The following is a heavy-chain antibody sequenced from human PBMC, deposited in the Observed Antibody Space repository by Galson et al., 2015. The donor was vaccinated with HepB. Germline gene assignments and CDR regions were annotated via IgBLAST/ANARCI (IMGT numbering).Heavy chain of an antibody. CDR2: INPYNGKS. CDR1: GYTFHTYI. J-gene: IGHJ4*02. CDR3: ARGGAMARSHYTESFDY. D-gene: IGHD3-3*01. V-gene: IGHV1-18*04. Sequence: SVKVSCKASGYTFHTYIINWVRQAPGQGLEWMGWINPYNGKSNCPQKLQGRVSMTTDNSTSTAYMDLRGLRSGDTAVYYCARGGAMARSHYTESFDYWGQGTLVTVSS.